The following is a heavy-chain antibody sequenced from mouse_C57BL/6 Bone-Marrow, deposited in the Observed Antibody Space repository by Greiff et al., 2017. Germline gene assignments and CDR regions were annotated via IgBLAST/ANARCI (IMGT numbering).Heavy chain of an antibody. V-gene: IGHV1-50*01. CDR1: GYTFTSYW. CDR3: AGSNYGDYYAMDY. Sequence: VQLQQPGAELVKPGASVKLSCKASGYTFTSYWMQWVKQRPGQGLEWIGEIDPSDSYTNYNQKFKGKATLTVDKSSSTAYMQISSLTSEDSAVYYCAGSNYGDYYAMDYWGQGTSVTVSS. D-gene: IGHD2-5*01. CDR2: IDPSDSYT. J-gene: IGHJ4*01.